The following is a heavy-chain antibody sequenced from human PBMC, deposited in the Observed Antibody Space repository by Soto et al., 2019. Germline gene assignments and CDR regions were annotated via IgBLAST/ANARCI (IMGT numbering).Heavy chain of an antibody. D-gene: IGHD3-22*01. CDR1: GYSFTSYW. CDR3: ARQAYYYDSSGYWSWFDP. CDR2: IYPGDFDT. J-gene: IGHJ5*02. Sequence: PGESLKISCKGSGYSFTSYWIGWVRQMPGKGLEWMGIIYPGDFDTRYSPSFQGQVTISADKSISTAYLQWSSLKASDTAMYYCARQAYYYDSSGYWSWFDPWGQGTLVTVSS. V-gene: IGHV5-51*01.